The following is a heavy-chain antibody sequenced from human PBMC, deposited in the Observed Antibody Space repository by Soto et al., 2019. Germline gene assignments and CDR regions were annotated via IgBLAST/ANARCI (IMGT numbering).Heavy chain of an antibody. CDR1: GGTISSGGYS. V-gene: IGHV4-30-2*01. J-gene: IGHJ6*02. CDR2: IYHSGTT. D-gene: IGHD4-17*01. Sequence: QLQLQESGSGLVKPSQTLSLTCAVSGGTISSGGYSWSWIRQPPGKGQEWIGYIYHSGTTYYNPSIKSRLTISADRSKNPFSMELRSVPAAETAVYFCARAHYGDYGYGMDVWGQGTTVTVSS. CDR3: ARAHYGDYGYGMDV.